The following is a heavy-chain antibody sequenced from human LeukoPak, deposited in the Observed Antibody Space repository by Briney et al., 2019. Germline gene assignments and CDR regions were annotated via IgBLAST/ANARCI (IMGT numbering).Heavy chain of an antibody. D-gene: IGHD6-13*01. Sequence: SVKVSCKASGGTFSSYAISWVRQAPGQGLEWVGGIIPIFGTANYAQKFQGRVTITADESTSTAYMELSSLRSEDTAVYYCARAGYGPRYYFDYWGQGTLVTVSS. V-gene: IGHV1-69*13. J-gene: IGHJ4*02. CDR1: GGTFSSYA. CDR3: ARAGYGPRYYFDY. CDR2: IIPIFGTA.